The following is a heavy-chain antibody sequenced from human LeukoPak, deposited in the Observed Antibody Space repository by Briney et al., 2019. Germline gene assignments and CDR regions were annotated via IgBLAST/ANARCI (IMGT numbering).Heavy chain of an antibody. Sequence: GGSLRLSCAASGFAFSSYSMNWVRQAPGKGLEWVSSISSSSSYIYYAGSVKGRFTISRDNAKNSLYLQMNSLRAEDTAVYYCARAGSSSLCYWGQGTLVTVSS. CDR1: GFAFSSYS. J-gene: IGHJ4*02. CDR3: ARAGSSSLCY. CDR2: ISSSSSYI. D-gene: IGHD6-13*01. V-gene: IGHV3-21*01.